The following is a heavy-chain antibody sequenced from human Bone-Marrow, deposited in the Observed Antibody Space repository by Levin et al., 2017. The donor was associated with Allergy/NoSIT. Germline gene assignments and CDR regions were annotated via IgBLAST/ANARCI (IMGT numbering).Heavy chain of an antibody. V-gene: IGHV4-31*03. CDR2: IYYSGST. Sequence: SDTLSLTCTVSGGSISSGGYYWSWIRQHPGKGLEWIGYIYYSGSTYYNPSLKSRVTISVDTSKNQFSLKLSSVTAADTAVYYCARDGATSNPDSIDYWGQGTLVTVSS. CDR1: GGSISSGGYY. CDR3: ARDGATSNPDSIDY. D-gene: IGHD6-13*01. J-gene: IGHJ4*02.